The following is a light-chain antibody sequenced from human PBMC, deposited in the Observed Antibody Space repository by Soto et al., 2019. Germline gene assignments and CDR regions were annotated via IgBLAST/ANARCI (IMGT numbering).Light chain of an antibody. V-gene: IGKV1-5*03. CDR3: QQYNSFIWT. J-gene: IGKJ1*01. Sequence: DIQMTQSPSPLSASVGDRGTIICRASQRISSWLAWYQQKAGKAPKLLISKASNLDSGVPSRFSGSGSGTEFNLTISSLQPEDFATYYCQQYNSFIWTFGQGTKVDIK. CDR1: QRISSW. CDR2: KAS.